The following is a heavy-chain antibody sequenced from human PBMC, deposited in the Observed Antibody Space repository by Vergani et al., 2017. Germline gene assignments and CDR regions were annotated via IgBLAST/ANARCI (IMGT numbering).Heavy chain of an antibody. Sequence: QVQLVESGGGLVKPGGSLRLSCAASGFTFSDYYMSWIRQAPGKGLEWVSYISSSSSYTNYADSVKGRFTISRDNAKNSLYLQMNSLRAEDTAVYYCARPMGATPTYYYGMDVWGQGTTVTVSS. J-gene: IGHJ6*02. CDR1: GFTFSDYY. V-gene: IGHV3-11*06. CDR2: ISSSSSYT. D-gene: IGHD1-26*01. CDR3: ARPMGATPTYYYGMDV.